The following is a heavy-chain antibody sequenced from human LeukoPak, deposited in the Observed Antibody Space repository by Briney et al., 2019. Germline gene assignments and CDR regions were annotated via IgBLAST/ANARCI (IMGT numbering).Heavy chain of an antibody. Sequence: GGSLRLSCGASGFTFSSYGMHWVRQAPGKGLEWVAVISYDGSNKYCADSVKGRFTISRDNSKNTLYLQMNSLRAEDTAVYYCAKDGSITMVRGVRFYWYFDLWGRGTLVTVSS. CDR1: GFTFSSYG. V-gene: IGHV3-30*18. D-gene: IGHD3-10*01. CDR2: ISYDGSNK. J-gene: IGHJ2*01. CDR3: AKDGSITMVRGVRFYWYFDL.